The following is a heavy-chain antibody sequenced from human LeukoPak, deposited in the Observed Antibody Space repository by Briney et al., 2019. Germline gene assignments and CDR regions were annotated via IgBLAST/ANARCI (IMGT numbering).Heavy chain of an antibody. CDR2: MNPNSGNT. CDR3: ARVKQQLGGDYYFDY. Sequence: APVKVSCKASGYTFTSYDINWVRQATGQGLEWMGWMNPNSGNTGYAQKFQGRVTMTRNTSISTAYMELSSLRSEDTAVYYCARVKQQLGGDYYFDYWGQGTLVTVSS. J-gene: IGHJ4*02. D-gene: IGHD6-13*01. V-gene: IGHV1-8*01. CDR1: GYTFTSYD.